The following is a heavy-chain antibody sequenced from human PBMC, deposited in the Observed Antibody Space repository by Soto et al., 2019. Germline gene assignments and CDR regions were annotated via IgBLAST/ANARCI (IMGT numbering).Heavy chain of an antibody. V-gene: IGHV1-18*01. Sequence: ASVKVSCKASGYTFTSYGISWVRQAPGQGLEWMGWISAYNGNTNYAQKLQGRVTMTTDTSTSTAYMELRSLRSDDTAVYYCAAPGYCNSTSCYEYFQHWGQGTLVTVSS. CDR2: ISAYNGNT. J-gene: IGHJ1*01. CDR1: GYTFTSYG. D-gene: IGHD2-2*01. CDR3: AAPGYCNSTSCYEYFQH.